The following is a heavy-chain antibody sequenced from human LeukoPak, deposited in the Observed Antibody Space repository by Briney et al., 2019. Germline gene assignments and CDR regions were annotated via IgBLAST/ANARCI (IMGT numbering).Heavy chain of an antibody. CDR1: GFTFSSYS. V-gene: IGHV3-48*02. J-gene: IGHJ4*02. CDR3: ARDSFFHTGTFDY. Sequence: GGSLRLSCAASGFTFSSYSMNWVRQAPGKGLEWVSYISSSSSTIYYADSVKGRFTISRDNAKNSLYLQMSSLRDEDTAVYYCARDSFFHTGTFDYWGQGTLVTVSS. D-gene: IGHD2/OR15-2a*01. CDR2: ISSSSSTI.